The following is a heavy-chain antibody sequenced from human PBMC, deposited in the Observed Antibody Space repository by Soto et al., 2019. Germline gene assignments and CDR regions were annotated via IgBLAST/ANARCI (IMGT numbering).Heavy chain of an antibody. CDR3: ARQAHDWSIAVAASDY. CDR2: IYPGDSDT. V-gene: IGHV5-51*01. D-gene: IGHD6-19*01. J-gene: IGHJ4*02. Sequence: GESLKISCKGSGYSFTSYWIGWVRQMPGKGLEWMGIIYPGDSDTRYSPSFQGQVTISADKSISTAYLQWSSLKASDTAMYYCARQAHDWSIAVAASDYWGQGTLVTVSS. CDR1: GYSFTSYW.